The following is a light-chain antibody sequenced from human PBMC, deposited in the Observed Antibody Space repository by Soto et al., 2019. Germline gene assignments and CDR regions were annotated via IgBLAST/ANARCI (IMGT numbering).Light chain of an antibody. CDR2: EVS. Sequence: QSALTQPASVSGSPGQSITISCTGTSSDVGGYNYVSWYQQHPGKAPKLIIFEVSYRPSGISNRFSASKSGDTASLTISGLQADDEADYYFCSYTDSRTHIFGSGTKLTVL. CDR1: SSDVGGYNY. V-gene: IGLV2-14*01. CDR3: CSYTDSRTHI. J-gene: IGLJ1*01.